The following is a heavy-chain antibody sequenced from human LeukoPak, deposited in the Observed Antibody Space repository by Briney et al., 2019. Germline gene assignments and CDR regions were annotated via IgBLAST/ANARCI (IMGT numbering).Heavy chain of an antibody. CDR2: IYSGGST. CDR1: GFTVSSNY. V-gene: IGHV3-53*01. Sequence: GGSLRLSCAASGFTVSSNYMSWVRQAPGKGLEWVSIIYSGGSTFYADSVKGRFTISRDNSKNTLYLQMNSLRVEDTAVYYCARGGSYLSAFDIWGQGTMVTVSS. D-gene: IGHD1-26*01. CDR3: ARGGSYLSAFDI. J-gene: IGHJ3*02.